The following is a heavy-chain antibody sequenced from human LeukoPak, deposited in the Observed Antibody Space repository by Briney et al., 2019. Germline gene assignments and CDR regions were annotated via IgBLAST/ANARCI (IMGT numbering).Heavy chain of an antibody. Sequence: PGGSLRLSCAASGFTFSNFAMNCVRQAPGKGLEWVSAVSGSGGSTYYADSVKGRFTVSRDNSKSTLYLQMNSLRAEDTAVFYCAKASSTWLFDYWGQGTLVTVSS. CDR2: VSGSGGST. V-gene: IGHV3-23*01. J-gene: IGHJ4*02. CDR3: AKASSTWLFDY. CDR1: GFTFSNFA. D-gene: IGHD6-13*01.